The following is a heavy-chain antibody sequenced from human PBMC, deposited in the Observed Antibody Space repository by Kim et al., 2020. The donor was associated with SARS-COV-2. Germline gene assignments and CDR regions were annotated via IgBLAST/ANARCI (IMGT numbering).Heavy chain of an antibody. CDR3: AREGYFGSVMYYNFWYFDV. CDR1: GGSISNFY. V-gene: IGHV4-4*07. D-gene: IGHD3-10*01. CDR2: IYSSGST. Sequence: SETLSLTCSVSGGSISNFYWSWIRQSAGKGLEWIGRIYSSGSTNYNASLKSRATMSGDTSKNQISPKLNSVTAADSAVYFCAREGYFGSVMYYNFWYFDVWSRGTLVTVYS. J-gene: IGHJ2*01.